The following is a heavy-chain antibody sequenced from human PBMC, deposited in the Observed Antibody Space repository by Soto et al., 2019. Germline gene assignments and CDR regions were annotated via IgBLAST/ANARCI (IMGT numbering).Heavy chain of an antibody. CDR2: IYYTGST. CDR1: GGSISSGGYY. J-gene: IGHJ4*02. V-gene: IGHV4-31*03. CDR3: ATLYMVRGVRTFDY. Sequence: QVQLQESGPGLVKPSQTLSLTCTVSGGSISSGGYYWSWIRQHPGKGLEWIGYIYYTGSTYYNPSLKSRVTISVDTSKNQFSLKLSSVTAAATALYYCATLYMVRGVRTFDYWGQGTLVTVSS. D-gene: IGHD3-10*01.